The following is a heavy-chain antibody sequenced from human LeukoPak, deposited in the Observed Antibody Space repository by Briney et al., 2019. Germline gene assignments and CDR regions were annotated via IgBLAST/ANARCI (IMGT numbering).Heavy chain of an antibody. Sequence: RGSLTLSCAASGFTFSGYWMSWLRQAPGKGLEWVANIKKDGGEKYYVDSVKGRFTISRDNAKNSLYLQMNSLRAEDTAVYYCARDRGFGQADVWGKGTTVTVSS. J-gene: IGHJ6*04. CDR2: IKKDGGEK. V-gene: IGHV3-7*01. D-gene: IGHD3-10*01. CDR1: GFTFSGYW. CDR3: ARDRGFGQADV.